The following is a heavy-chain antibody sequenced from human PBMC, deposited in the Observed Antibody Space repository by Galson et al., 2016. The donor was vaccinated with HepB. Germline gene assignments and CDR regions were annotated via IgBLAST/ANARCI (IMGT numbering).Heavy chain of an antibody. J-gene: IGHJ3*01. CDR3: ARQQRAGPINF. D-gene: IGHD6-19*01. Sequence: SETLSLTCTVSGGSISSSSYYWGWIRQPPGKGLEWIGSIFYTRTTYYNPSLQSRVPISVDTSKNQFSLKLTSVTAADTALYTCARQQRAGPINFWGQGTKVTVSS. CDR1: GGSISSSSYY. V-gene: IGHV4-39*01. CDR2: IFYTRTT.